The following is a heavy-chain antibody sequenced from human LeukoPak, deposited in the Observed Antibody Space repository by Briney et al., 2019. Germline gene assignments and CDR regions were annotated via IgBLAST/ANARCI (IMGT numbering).Heavy chain of an antibody. J-gene: IGHJ4*02. CDR3: PKAPLMTCTGAFCYPFDS. D-gene: IGHD2-8*02. CDR1: GFTFTNYA. CDR2: IFGSRPDT. V-gene: IGHV3-23*01. Sequence: GGSLRLSCAASGFTFTNYAMSWVRQTPGKGLEWVSAIFGSRPDTYNADSVKGRFTFSRDNSRNTLYVHMNNLRIEDSAVYYFPKAPLMTCTGAFCYPFDSWGQGILVTVSS.